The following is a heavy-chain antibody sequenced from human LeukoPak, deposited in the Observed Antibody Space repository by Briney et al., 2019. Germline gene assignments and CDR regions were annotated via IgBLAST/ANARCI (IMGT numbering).Heavy chain of an antibody. J-gene: IGHJ4*02. CDR2: ISSSGSTI. Sequence: GGSLRLSCAASGFTFSDYYMSWIRQAPGKGLEWVSHISSSGSTIYYADSVKGRFTISRDNAKNSLYLQMNSLRAEDTAVYYCARDLLSYYDSSGYYDYWGQGTLVTVSS. V-gene: IGHV3-11*01. CDR3: ARDLLSYYDSSGYYDY. D-gene: IGHD3-22*01. CDR1: GFTFSDYY.